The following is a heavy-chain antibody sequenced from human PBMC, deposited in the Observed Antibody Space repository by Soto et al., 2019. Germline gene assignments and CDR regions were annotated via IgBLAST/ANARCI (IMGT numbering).Heavy chain of an antibody. J-gene: IGHJ5*02. D-gene: IGHD6-19*01. CDR2: ISAYNGNT. CDR1: GYTFTSYG. Sequence: ASVKVSCKASGYTFTSYGISWVRQAPGQGLEWMGWISAYNGNTNYAQKLQGRVTMTTDTSTSTAYMELRSLRSDDTAVYYCARVQGSIAVAGTGNWFDPWGQGTLVTVSS. V-gene: IGHV1-18*01. CDR3: ARVQGSIAVAGTGNWFDP.